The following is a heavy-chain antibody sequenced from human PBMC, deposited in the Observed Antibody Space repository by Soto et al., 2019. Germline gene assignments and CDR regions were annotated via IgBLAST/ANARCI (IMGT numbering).Heavy chain of an antibody. D-gene: IGHD5-12*01. Sequence: PSETLSLTCTVSGGSISSYYWSWIRQPPGKGLEWIGYIYYSGSTNYNPSLKSRVTISVDTSKNQFSLKLSSVTAAGTAVYYCARVGNSGYDRSTLYYFDYWGQGTLVTVSS. J-gene: IGHJ4*02. CDR1: GGSISSYY. V-gene: IGHV4-59*01. CDR2: IYYSGST. CDR3: ARVGNSGYDRSTLYYFDY.